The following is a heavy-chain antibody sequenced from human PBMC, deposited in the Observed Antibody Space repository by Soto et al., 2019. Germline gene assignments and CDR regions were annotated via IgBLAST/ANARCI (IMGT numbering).Heavy chain of an antibody. J-gene: IGHJ5*02. CDR2: IHSSGST. V-gene: IGHV4-4*07. CDR1: GGSMNSYH. CDR3: ARDQGVAAAGITWFDP. Sequence: SETLSLTCTVSGGSMNSYHWSWIRQPAGKGLEWIGHIHSSGSTNYNPSLKSRVTMSVDTSKNQFSLRLMSVTAADTAVYYCARDQGVAAAGITWFDPWGQGTLVTVSS. D-gene: IGHD6-13*01.